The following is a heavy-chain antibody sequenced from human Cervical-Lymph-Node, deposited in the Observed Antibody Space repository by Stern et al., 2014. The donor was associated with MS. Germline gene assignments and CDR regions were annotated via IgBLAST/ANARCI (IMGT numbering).Heavy chain of an antibody. D-gene: IGHD1-7*01. CDR3: AKKTGTSPYYYNGIDV. J-gene: IGHJ6*02. V-gene: IGHV3-30*18. CDR1: GLTFSSYG. Sequence: VQLVESGGGVVQPGRSLRLSCAASGLTFSSYGMHWVRQAPGKGLEWVAVISYAGTNKHYADSVKGRFTISRDNSKNMLYLQMNSLRAEDTAVYYCAKKTGTSPYYYNGIDVWGQGTTVIVSS. CDR2: ISYAGTNK.